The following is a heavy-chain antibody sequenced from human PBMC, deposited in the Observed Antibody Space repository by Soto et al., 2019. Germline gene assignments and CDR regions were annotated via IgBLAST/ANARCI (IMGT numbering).Heavy chain of an antibody. CDR2: IIPMFDTP. V-gene: IGHV1-69*13. D-gene: IGHD3-10*01. Sequence: SVKVSCKASGGTFSSDSFSWVRQAPGQGLEWMGGIIPMFDTPIYAQKFQDRVTITADESTSTAYMQLSSLRSGDTAVYYCARAGRRDGDFIYWGQGSLVTVSS. CDR3: ARAGRRDGDFIY. CDR1: GGTFSSDS. J-gene: IGHJ4*02.